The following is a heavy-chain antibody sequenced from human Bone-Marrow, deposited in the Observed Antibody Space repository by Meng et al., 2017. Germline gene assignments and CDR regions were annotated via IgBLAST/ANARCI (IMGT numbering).Heavy chain of an antibody. V-gene: IGHV3-30*04. CDR2: ISYDGSNK. CDR3: AMGWGSSRAFDF. J-gene: IGHJ4*02. D-gene: IGHD6-6*01. CDR1: GFTFSSYA. Sequence: GGSLRLSCAASGFTFSSYAMHWVRQAPGKGLEWVAVISYDGSNKYYADSVKGRFTISRDNSKNTLYLQMNSLRAEDTALYYCAMGWGSSRAFDFWGQGTLVTVSS.